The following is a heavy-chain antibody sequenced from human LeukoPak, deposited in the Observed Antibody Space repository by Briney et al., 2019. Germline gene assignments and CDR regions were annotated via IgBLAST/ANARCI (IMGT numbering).Heavy chain of an antibody. J-gene: IGHJ4*02. V-gene: IGHV4-59*01. D-gene: IGHD3-10*01. CDR2: IYYSGST. CDR1: GGSFSGYY. CDR3: ARTAGPYYYGSGSFDY. Sequence: SETLSLTCAVYGGSFSGYYWSWIRQPPGKGLEWIGYIYYSGSTNYNPSLKSRVTISVDTSKNQFSLKLSSVTAADTAVYYCARTAGPYYYGSGSFDYWGQGTLVTVSS.